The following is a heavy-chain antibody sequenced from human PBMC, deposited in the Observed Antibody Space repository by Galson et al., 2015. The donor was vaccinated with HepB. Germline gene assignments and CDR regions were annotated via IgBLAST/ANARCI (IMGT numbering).Heavy chain of an antibody. J-gene: IGHJ6*03. CDR3: ARLSGYSYNSRNYHYMDV. V-gene: IGHV4-39*01. D-gene: IGHD5-18*01. CDR2: ITYSGST. CDR1: GGSISSISYY. Sequence: ETLSLTCTVSGGSISSISYYWGWIRQPPGKGLEWIGTITYSGSTHYNPSLKSRITMTVDTSENQFSLKLTSVTAADMAVYYCARLSGYSYNSRNYHYMDVWGKGTTVTVSS.